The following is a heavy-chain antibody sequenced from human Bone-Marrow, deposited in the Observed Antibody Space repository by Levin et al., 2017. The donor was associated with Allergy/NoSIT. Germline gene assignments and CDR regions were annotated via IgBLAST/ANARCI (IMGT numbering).Heavy chain of an antibody. CDR1: GFTFSSRA. CDR2: ISGDGEAI. CDR3: AKGNTIFAEGRLDY. J-gene: IGHJ4*02. Sequence: GGSLRLSCAASGFTFSSRAMNWVRQAAGRGLEWVSGISGDGEAIHYADSVKGRFTISSDTSKNTLFLQMTSLRAEDTAMYYCAKGNTIFAEGRLDYWGQGTLVTVSS. V-gene: IGHV3-23*01. D-gene: IGHD3-3*01.